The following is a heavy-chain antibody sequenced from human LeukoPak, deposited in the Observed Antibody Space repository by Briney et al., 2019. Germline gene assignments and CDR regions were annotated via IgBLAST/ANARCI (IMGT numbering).Heavy chain of an antibody. CDR1: GYTFTGHY. CDR2: IDPHSGDT. V-gene: IGHV1-2*02. Sequence: ASVRVSCKASGYTFTGHYLHWVRQAAGQGLEWMGWIDPHSGDTNYAQKFQGRVPMTRDTSITTAYMELSRLTSDDTAVYYCAREVASGYCIDGVCPPFGYWGQGTLVTVSS. D-gene: IGHD2-8*01. J-gene: IGHJ4*02. CDR3: AREVASGYCIDGVCPPFGY.